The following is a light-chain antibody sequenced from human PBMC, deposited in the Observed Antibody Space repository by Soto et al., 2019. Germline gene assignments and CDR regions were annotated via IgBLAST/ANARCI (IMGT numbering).Light chain of an antibody. J-gene: IGLJ3*02. V-gene: IGLV2-23*01. CDR1: SSDVGNYNV. CDR2: EGS. CDR3: CSYAGGNSLWV. Sequence: QSALTQPASVSGSPGQSITISCTGTSSDVGNYNVVCWYQQHPVKAPKLMIYEGSKRPSGVSNRFSGSKSGNTASLTISGLQAEDEADYYCCSYAGGNSLWVFGGGTKLTVL.